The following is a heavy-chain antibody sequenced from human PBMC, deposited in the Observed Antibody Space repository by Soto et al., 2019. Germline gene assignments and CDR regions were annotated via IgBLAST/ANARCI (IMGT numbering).Heavy chain of an antibody. Sequence: QVQLVESGGGVVQPGRSLRLSCAASGFTFVNYGMHWVRQAPGKGLEWVAVISYDGINKYYADSVKGGFTISRDNSKNTLYLQMNSLRAEDTAVYYCTKGAEGGAYYGMDVWGQGTTVTVSS. J-gene: IGHJ6*02. V-gene: IGHV3-30*18. CDR3: TKGAEGGAYYGMDV. CDR1: GFTFVNYG. D-gene: IGHD3-16*01. CDR2: ISYDGINK.